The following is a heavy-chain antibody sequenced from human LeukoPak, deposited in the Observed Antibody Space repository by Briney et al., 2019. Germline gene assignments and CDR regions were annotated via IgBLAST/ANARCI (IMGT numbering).Heavy chain of an antibody. CDR3: AGAGFTILGVINH. J-gene: IGHJ4*02. D-gene: IGHD3-3*01. Sequence: PGGSLRLSCAASGLIFSTYAMHWVRQAPGKGLEWVASISSDGSNKYNADSVKGRFTISRDNSKNTVYLQMHSLRVEDTAIYYCAGAGFTILGVINHWGQGTLVTVSS. CDR1: GLIFSTYA. V-gene: IGHV3-30-3*01. CDR2: ISSDGSNK.